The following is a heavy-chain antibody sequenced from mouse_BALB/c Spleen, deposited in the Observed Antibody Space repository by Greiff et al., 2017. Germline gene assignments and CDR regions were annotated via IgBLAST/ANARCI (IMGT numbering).Heavy chain of an antibody. Sequence: VHVKQSGPELVKPGASVKISCKASGYTFTDYNMHWVKQSHGKSLEWIGYIYPYNGGTGYNQKFKSKATLTVDNSSSTAYMELRSLTSEDSAVYYCAREGTGPYAMDYWGQGTSVTVSS. CDR1: GYTFTDYN. D-gene: IGHD4-1*01. CDR3: AREGTGPYAMDY. J-gene: IGHJ4*01. CDR2: IYPYNGGT. V-gene: IGHV1S29*02.